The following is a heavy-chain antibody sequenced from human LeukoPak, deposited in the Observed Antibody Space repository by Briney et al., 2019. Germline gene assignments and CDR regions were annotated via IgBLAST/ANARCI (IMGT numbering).Heavy chain of an antibody. CDR2: IIPIFGTA. D-gene: IGHD3-10*01. V-gene: IGHV1-69*01. J-gene: IGHJ4*02. Sequence: SVKVSCKASGGTLSSFTISWVRQAPGQGLEWMGGIIPIFGTANYAQKFQGRVTITADESTRTAYMELSSLRSEDTAVYYCASRGYGSGSYYGSDYWGQGTLVTVSS. CDR1: GGTLSSFT. CDR3: ASRGYGSGSYYGSDY.